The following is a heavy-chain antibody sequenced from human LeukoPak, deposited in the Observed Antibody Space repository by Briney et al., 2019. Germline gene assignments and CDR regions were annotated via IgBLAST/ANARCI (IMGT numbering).Heavy chain of an antibody. Sequence: PGGSLRLSCAASGFTFSSYGMHWVRQAPGKGLEWVAFIRYDGSNKYYADSVKGRFTISRDNSKNTLYLQMNSLRAEDTAVYYCAKVGYSGYANYYMDVWGKGTTVTISS. J-gene: IGHJ6*03. V-gene: IGHV3-30*02. D-gene: IGHD5-12*01. CDR1: GFTFSSYG. CDR3: AKVGYSGYANYYMDV. CDR2: IRYDGSNK.